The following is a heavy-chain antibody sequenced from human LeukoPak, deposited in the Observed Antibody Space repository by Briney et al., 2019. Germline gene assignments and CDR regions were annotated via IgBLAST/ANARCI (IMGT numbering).Heavy chain of an antibody. J-gene: IGHJ5*02. CDR2: IYYSGST. Sequence: SETLSLTCTVSGGSISSYYWSWIRQPPGKGLEWIGYIYYSGSTNYNPSLKSRVTISVDTSKNQFSLKLSSVTAADTAVYYCARASTTVTTVFDPWGQGTLVTVSS. CDR1: GGSISSYY. D-gene: IGHD4-17*01. V-gene: IGHV4-59*01. CDR3: ARASTTVTTVFDP.